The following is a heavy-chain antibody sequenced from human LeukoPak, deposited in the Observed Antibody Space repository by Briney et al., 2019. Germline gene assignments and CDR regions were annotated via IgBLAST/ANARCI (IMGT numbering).Heavy chain of an antibody. CDR3: ARSFYDILIGYYQYFDY. J-gene: IGHJ4*02. CDR2: IYRDGSS. V-gene: IGHV3-66*01. D-gene: IGHD3-9*01. CDR1: GLSFSSNY. Sequence: GGSLRLSCVASGLSFSSNYMSWVRQAPGKGLEWVSVIYRDGSSYYAESVKGRFTISRDNSKNTLYIQMNSLRAEDTAVYYCARSFYDILIGYYQYFDYWGQGTLVTVSS.